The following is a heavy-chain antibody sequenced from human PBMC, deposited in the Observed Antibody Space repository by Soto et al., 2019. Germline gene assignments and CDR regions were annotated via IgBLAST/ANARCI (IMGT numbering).Heavy chain of an antibody. CDR1: GFTFSSYG. CDR2: ISYDGSNK. J-gene: IGHJ6*02. D-gene: IGHD5-12*01. Sequence: GGSLRLSCAASGFTFSSYGMHWVRQSPGKGLEWVAVISYDGSNKYYADSVKGRFTISRDNSKNTLYLQMNSLRAEDTAVYYCAKADPAVVATSGGYYYYGMDVWGQGTTVTVSS. CDR3: AKADPAVVATSGGYYYYGMDV. V-gene: IGHV3-30*18.